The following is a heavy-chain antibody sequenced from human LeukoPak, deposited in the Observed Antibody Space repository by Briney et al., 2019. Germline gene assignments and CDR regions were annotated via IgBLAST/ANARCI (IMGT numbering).Heavy chain of an antibody. Sequence: NPGGSLRLSCAASGFTFSSYSMNWVRQAPGKGLEWVSSISSSSSYIYYADSVKGRFTISRDNAKNSLYLQMNSLRAEDTAVYYCARASVVVPAAISSSWYESYYYMDVWGKGTTVTVSS. V-gene: IGHV3-21*01. J-gene: IGHJ6*03. CDR1: GFTFSSYS. D-gene: IGHD2-2*01. CDR3: ARASVVVPAAISSSWYESYYYMDV. CDR2: ISSSSSYI.